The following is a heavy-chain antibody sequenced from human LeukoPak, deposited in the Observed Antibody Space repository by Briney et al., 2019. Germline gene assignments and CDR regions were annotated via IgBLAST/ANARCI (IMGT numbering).Heavy chain of an antibody. V-gene: IGHV5-51*01. J-gene: IGHJ4*02. Sequence: GESLKISCQVSGYTFTTYWIAWVRQMPGKGLEWMGIIYPTDSDTRYSPSFQGQVTISVDKSISTAYLQWSSLKASDTATYYCARLRGTMTGSFDYWGQGTLVTVSS. CDR3: ARLRGTMTGSFDY. CDR1: GYTFTTYW. CDR2: IYPTDSDT. D-gene: IGHD3-10*01.